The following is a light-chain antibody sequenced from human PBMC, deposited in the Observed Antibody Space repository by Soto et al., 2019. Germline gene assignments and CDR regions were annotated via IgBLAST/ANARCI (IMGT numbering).Light chain of an antibody. CDR3: SSYTNSDSWV. V-gene: IGLV2-14*03. J-gene: IGLJ3*02. CDR1: SSDVGAYNY. CDR2: DVS. Sequence: QSALNQPASVSGSPGQSSTIICTGTSSDVGAYNYVSWYQQHPGKAPKFIIYDVSNRPSGISDRFSGSKSGNTASLTISGLQAEDEADYYCSSYTNSDSWVFGGGTKVTVL.